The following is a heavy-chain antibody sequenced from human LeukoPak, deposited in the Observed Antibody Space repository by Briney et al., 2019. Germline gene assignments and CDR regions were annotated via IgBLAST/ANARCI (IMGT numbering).Heavy chain of an antibody. V-gene: IGHV3-21*01. J-gene: IGHJ4*02. CDR3: ARDSDGNFDY. CDR1: GFTFSSYS. D-gene: IGHD3-10*01. Sequence: GGSLRLSCAASGFTFSSYSMNWVRQAPGKGLEWVSSISSSGSYIYYADSAKGRFTISRDNAKNSLYLQMNSLRAEDTAVYYCARDSDGNFDYWGQGTLVTVSS. CDR2: ISSSGSYI.